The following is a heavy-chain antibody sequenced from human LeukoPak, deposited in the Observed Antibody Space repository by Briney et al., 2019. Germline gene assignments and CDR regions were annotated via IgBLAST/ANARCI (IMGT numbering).Heavy chain of an antibody. J-gene: IGHJ6*02. CDR1: GNTFSNYG. CDR3: ARAPDYFESSENGMDV. V-gene: IGHV7-4-1*02. CDR2: ISTKTGNP. D-gene: IGHD3-22*01. Sequence: ASVKVSCKASGNTFSNYGMNWVRQAPGQGLEWMGWISTKTGNPMYAQGFTGRFVFSLDTSVNTAYLQISSLKAEDTAVYYCARAPDYFESSENGMDVWGQGTTVIVSS.